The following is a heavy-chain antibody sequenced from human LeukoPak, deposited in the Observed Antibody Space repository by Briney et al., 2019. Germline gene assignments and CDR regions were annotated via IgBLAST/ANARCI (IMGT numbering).Heavy chain of an antibody. V-gene: IGHV1-24*01. CDR1: GYTLTELS. D-gene: IGHD6-13*01. J-gene: IGHJ6*02. CDR2: FDPEDGET. CDR3: ATTLYSKLVRYYYYGMDV. Sequence: ASVKVSCKVSGYTLTELSMHWVRQAPGKGLEWMGGFDPEDGETIYAQKFQGRVTMTEDTSTDTAYMELSSLRSEDTAVYYCATTLYSKLVRYYYYGMDVWGQGTTVTVSS.